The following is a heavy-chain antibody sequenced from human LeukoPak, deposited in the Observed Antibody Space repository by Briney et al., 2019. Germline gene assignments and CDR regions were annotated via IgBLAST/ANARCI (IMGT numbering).Heavy chain of an antibody. Sequence: GGSLTLSCAASGFRFSDYYTSWIRQHPGDGLEWHLYISSPGSTIFHADSVNGRFTIVTVNATNSLYLQTTTQRVKDTAVYDRCRGGFRYRWWFDSWG. V-gene: IGHV3-11*01. J-gene: IGHJ5*01. CDR1: GFRFSDYY. CDR2: ISSPGSTI. D-gene: IGHD3-16*02. CDR3: CRGGFRYRWWFDS.